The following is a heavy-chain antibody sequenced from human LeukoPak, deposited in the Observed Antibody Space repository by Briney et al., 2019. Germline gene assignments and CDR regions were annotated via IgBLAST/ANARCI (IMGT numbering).Heavy chain of an antibody. V-gene: IGHV3-30*18. J-gene: IGHJ3*01. D-gene: IGHD1-26*01. CDR2: ISYDGNTI. CDR1: GFSFSSYG. Sequence: PGRSLRLSCAASGFSFSSYGMHWVRQAPGKGLEWLTVISYDGNTIYYADSVKGRFTISRDNSKNTLYLQMNSLGIEDTAVYYCAKDLSVVGAHDSFDVWGQGTMVTVSS. CDR3: AKDLSVVGAHDSFDV.